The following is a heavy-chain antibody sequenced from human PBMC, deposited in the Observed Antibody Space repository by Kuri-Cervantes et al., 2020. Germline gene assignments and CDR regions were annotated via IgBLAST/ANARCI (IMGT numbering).Heavy chain of an antibody. CDR2: INTNTGNP. Sequence: ASVKVSCKASGYTFTNSGIHWVRQAPGQGLEWMGWINTNTGNPTYAQGFTGRFVFSLDTSVSTAYLQISSLKAEDTAVYYCARGRLYSSSWYNTWVYWGQGTLVTVSS. CDR3: ARGRLYSSSWYNTWVY. D-gene: IGHD6-13*01. V-gene: IGHV7-4-1*02. CDR1: GYTFTNSG. J-gene: IGHJ4*02.